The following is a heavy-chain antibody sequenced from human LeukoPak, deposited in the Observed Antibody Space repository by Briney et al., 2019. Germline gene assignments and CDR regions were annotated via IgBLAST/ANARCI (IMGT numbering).Heavy chain of an antibody. J-gene: IGHJ4*02. Sequence: TGGSLRLSCAASGFTFSSYAMSWVRQVPGKGLEWVSAISGRADRTYYADSVKGRFTISRDNSKNTLYLQMSSLRAEDTAVYYCAKFKRTVVTRSSFDYWGQGTLVTVSS. V-gene: IGHV3-23*01. CDR2: ISGRADRT. CDR1: GFTFSSYA. D-gene: IGHD4-23*01. CDR3: AKFKRTVVTRSSFDY.